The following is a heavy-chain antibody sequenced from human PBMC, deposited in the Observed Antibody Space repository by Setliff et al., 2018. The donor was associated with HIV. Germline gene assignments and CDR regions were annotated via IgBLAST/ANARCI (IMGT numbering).Heavy chain of an antibody. Sequence: ASVKVSCKASGYTFTSYYMHWVRQAPGQGLEWMGIINPGGGSTSYAQKFQGRVTMTRDTSTSTVYMELSSLRSEDTAVYYCARNTKAGTAIGYFQHWGQGTLVTVSS. CDR2: INPGGGST. D-gene: IGHD6-19*01. CDR1: GYTFTSYY. CDR3: ARNTKAGTAIGYFQH. V-gene: IGHV1-46*01. J-gene: IGHJ1*01.